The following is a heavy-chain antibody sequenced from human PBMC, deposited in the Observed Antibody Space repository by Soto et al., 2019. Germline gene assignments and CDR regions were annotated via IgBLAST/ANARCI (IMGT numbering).Heavy chain of an antibody. J-gene: IGHJ6*02. D-gene: IGHD3-22*01. Sequence: ASVKVSCKASGYTFTSYGISWVRQAPGQGLEWMGWISAYNGNTNYAQKLQGRVTMTTDTSTSTAYMELRSLRSDDTAVYYCARDGGGYYDSSGYGLPWYYGMDVWGQGTTVTVSS. CDR2: ISAYNGNT. CDR3: ARDGGGYYDSSGYGLPWYYGMDV. V-gene: IGHV1-18*01. CDR1: GYTFTSYG.